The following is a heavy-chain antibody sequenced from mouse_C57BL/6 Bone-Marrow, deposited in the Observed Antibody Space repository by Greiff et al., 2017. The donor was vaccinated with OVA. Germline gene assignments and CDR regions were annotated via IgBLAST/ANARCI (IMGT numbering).Heavy chain of an antibody. Sequence: QVQLQQPGAELVRPGSSVKLSCKASGYTFPSYWMHWVKQRPIQGLEWIGNIDPSDSETHYNQKFKDKATLTVDKSSSTAYMQLSSLTSEDSAVYYCAREEAITTVVSYYFDYWGQGTTLTVSS. CDR3: AREEAITTVVSYYFDY. CDR1: GYTFPSYW. V-gene: IGHV1-52*01. CDR2: IDPSDSET. D-gene: IGHD1-1*01. J-gene: IGHJ2*01.